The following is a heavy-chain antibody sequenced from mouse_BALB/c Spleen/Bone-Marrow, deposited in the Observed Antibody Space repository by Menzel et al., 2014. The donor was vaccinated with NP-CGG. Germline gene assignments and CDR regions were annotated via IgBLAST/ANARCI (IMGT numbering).Heavy chain of an antibody. Sequence: EVQLVESGGGLVKPGGSLKLSCAASGFTFSDYYMYWVRQTPEKRLEWVATISGGGSYTYYPDSVKGRFTISRDNAKNNLYLQMSSLKSEDTAMYYCARGSSYFDYWGQGTTLTVSS. CDR1: GFTFSDYY. CDR3: ARGSSYFDY. D-gene: IGHD1-1*01. CDR2: ISGGGSYT. V-gene: IGHV5-4*02. J-gene: IGHJ2*01.